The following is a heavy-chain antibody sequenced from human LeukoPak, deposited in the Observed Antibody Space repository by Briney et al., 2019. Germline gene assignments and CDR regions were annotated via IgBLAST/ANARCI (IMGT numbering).Heavy chain of an antibody. CDR1: GGSISSYY. CDR3: ARDLREHGVFDI. Sequence: SETLSLTCTVSGGSISSYYWSWIRQPPGKGLEWIGYIYYSGSTNYNPSLKSRVTISVDTSKNQFSPKLSSVTAADTAVYYCARDLREHGVFDIWGQGTMVTVSS. J-gene: IGHJ3*02. V-gene: IGHV4-59*01. D-gene: IGHD1-26*01. CDR2: IYYSGST.